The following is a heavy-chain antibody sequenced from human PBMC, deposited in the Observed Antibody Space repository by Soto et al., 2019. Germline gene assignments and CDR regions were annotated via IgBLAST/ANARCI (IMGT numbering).Heavy chain of an antibody. CDR2: ISGSGGST. CDR3: AKSGLKYSGSWGFDY. Sequence: EVQLLESGGGLVQPGGSLRLSCAASGFTFSSYAMSWVRQAPGKGLEWVSAISGSGGSTYYADSVKGRFTISRDNSRNTLYLQMNSLRAEDTAVYYCAKSGLKYSGSWGFDYWGQGTLVTVSS. J-gene: IGHJ4*02. D-gene: IGHD1-26*01. CDR1: GFTFSSYA. V-gene: IGHV3-23*01.